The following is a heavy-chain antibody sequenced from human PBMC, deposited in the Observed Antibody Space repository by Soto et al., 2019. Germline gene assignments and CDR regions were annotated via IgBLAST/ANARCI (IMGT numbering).Heavy chain of an antibody. CDR3: ARDRRWEPLRS. CDR2: VSAYNRNT. Sequence: QVQLVQSGPEVKKPGASVKVSCKGSGYTFSNYGVTWVRQAPGQGLERLVWVSAYNRNTDYAQKFEDRATMTIDTSTNTAYLELRRLTPDHTAVYYCARDRRWEPLRSWGQGTL. D-gene: IGHD1-26*01. V-gene: IGHV1-18*01. J-gene: IGHJ4*02. CDR1: GYTFSNYG.